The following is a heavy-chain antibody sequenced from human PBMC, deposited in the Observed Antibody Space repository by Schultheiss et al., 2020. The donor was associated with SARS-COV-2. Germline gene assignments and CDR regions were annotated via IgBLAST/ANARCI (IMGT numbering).Heavy chain of an antibody. CDR2: ISGSSNTI. J-gene: IGHJ3*02. D-gene: IGHD3-22*01. CDR1: GFTFSNYG. Sequence: GESLKISCAASGFTFSNYGMNWVRQAPGKGLEWLSHISGSSNTIYYADSVKGRFTISRDNAKNSLYLQMNSLRAEDTAVYYCARDSGVTSYYDNDAFDIWGQGTMVTVSS. CDR3: ARDSGVTSYYDNDAFDI. V-gene: IGHV3-48*04.